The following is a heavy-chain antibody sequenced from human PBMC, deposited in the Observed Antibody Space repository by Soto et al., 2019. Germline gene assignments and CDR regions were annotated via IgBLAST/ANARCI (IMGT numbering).Heavy chain of an antibody. J-gene: IGHJ3*02. D-gene: IGHD6-19*01. CDR1: GFTFSSYW. CDR2: INSDESST. CDR3: ARAVTALGAFDI. V-gene: IGHV3-74*01. Sequence: EVQLVESGGGLVQPGGSLRLSCAASGFTFSSYWMHWVRQAPGKGLVWVSRINSDESSTSYADSVKGRFTISRDNAKNTVYLQMNSLRAEDTAVYYCARAVTALGAFDIWGQGTMVTVSS.